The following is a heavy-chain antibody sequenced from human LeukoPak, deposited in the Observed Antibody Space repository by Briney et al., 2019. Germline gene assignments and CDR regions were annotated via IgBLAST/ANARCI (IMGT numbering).Heavy chain of an antibody. CDR2: ISYDGSNK. J-gene: IGHJ4*02. CDR1: GFTFSSYA. CDR3: ARVPAAHFDY. V-gene: IGHV3-30*04. D-gene: IGHD2-2*01. Sequence: GSLRLSCAASGFTFSSYAMHWVRQAPGKGLEWVAVISYDGSNKYYADSVKGRFTISRDNSKNTLYLQMNSLRAEDTAVYYCARVPAAHFDYWGQGTLVTVSS.